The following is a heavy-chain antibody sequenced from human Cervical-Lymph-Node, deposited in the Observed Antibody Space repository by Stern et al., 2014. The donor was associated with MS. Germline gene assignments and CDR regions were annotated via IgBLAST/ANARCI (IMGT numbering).Heavy chain of an antibody. V-gene: IGHV3-11*01. J-gene: IGHJ5*02. D-gene: IGHD7-27*01. CDR2: LSSSGDTI. CDR3: AKNSWGGCAP. Sequence: EQLVGSGGGLVKPGGSLRLSCAASGFTFSDYYMSWIRQAPGKGLEWVSYLSSSGDTISYAASVNGRVALSRDHAQNCLYMPLHSLRAEDTAVYYCAKNSWGGCAPWGQGPLVTVSS. CDR1: GFTFSDYY.